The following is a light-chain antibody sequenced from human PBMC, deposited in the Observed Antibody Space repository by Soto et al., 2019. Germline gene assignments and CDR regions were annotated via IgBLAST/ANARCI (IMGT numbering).Light chain of an antibody. CDR3: QQYGISRWT. CDR2: AAS. J-gene: IGKJ1*01. CDR1: QSVSSTC. V-gene: IGKV3-20*01. Sequence: EIVLTQSPDTLSLFPGERATLSCRDRQSVSSTCLAWYQQKPGQAPRPLISAASSRATGTPDRFSGSGSGTDFTLTISRLDPEDFAVYYCQQYGISRWTFGQGTKVEIK.